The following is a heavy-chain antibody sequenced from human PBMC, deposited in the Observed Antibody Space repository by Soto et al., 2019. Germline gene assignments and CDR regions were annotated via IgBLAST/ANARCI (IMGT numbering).Heavy chain of an antibody. CDR3: AREGPWGSGYYFAY. Sequence: QLQLQESGSGLVKPSQTLSLTCAVSGGSISSGGYSWSWIRQPPGKGLEWIGYIYHSGSTYYNPSPTTRVNISVDWSKNQFSLQLSSVPAADTYVYYCAREGPWGSGYYFAYWGQGTLVTVSS. D-gene: IGHD3-16*01. CDR1: GGSISSGGYS. J-gene: IGHJ4*02. CDR2: IYHSGST. V-gene: IGHV4-30-2*01.